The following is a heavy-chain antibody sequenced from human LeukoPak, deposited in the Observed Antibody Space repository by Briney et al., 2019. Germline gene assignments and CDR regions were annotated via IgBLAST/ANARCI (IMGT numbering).Heavy chain of an antibody. CDR1: GFTFSSYG. V-gene: IGHV3-33*01. J-gene: IGHJ4*02. D-gene: IGHD2-21*02. CDR2: IWYDGSNK. CDR3: ARGMGDSHDY. Sequence: PGRSLRLSCAASGFTFSSYGMHWVRQAPGKGLEWVAVIWYDGSNKYYADSVKGRFTISRDNSKNTLYLQMNSLRAEGTAVYYCARGMGDSHDYWGQGTLVTVSS.